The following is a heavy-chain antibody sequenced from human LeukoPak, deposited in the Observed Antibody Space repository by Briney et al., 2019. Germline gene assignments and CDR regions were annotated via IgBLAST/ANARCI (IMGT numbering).Heavy chain of an antibody. V-gene: IGHV3-30*04. Sequence: PGRSLRLSCSASGFVFSDYPLHWVRQAPGKGLEWVAVISYDGSNKYYADSVKGRFTISRDNSKRTLFLQTDSLRGEDTAVYYCANGGYYSLDSWGQGTLVTVSS. D-gene: IGHD2-15*01. CDR2: ISYDGSNK. CDR3: ANGGYYSLDS. J-gene: IGHJ4*02. CDR1: GFVFSDYP.